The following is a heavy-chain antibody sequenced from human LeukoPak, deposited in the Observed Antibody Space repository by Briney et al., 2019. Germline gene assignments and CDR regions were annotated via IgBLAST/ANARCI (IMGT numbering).Heavy chain of an antibody. CDR3: ARSLERRVWFDP. D-gene: IGHD1-1*01. CDR1: GYTFTGYY. CDR2: INPNSGGT. V-gene: IGHV1-2*02. Sequence: ASVKVSCKASGYTFTGYYMHWVRQAPGQGLEWMGWINPNSGGTNYAQKFQGRVTMTRDTSISTAYMELSRLRSDDTAVYYCARSLERRVWFDPWGQGTLVTVSS. J-gene: IGHJ5*02.